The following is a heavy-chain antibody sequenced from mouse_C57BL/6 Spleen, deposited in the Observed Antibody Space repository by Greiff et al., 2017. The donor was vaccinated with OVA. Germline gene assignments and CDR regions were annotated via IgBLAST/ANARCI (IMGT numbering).Heavy chain of an antibody. J-gene: IGHJ3*01. CDR2: IDPSDSYT. Sequence: QVQLQQPGAELVKPGASVKLSCKASGYTFTSYWMQWVKQRPGQGLEWIGEIDPSDSYTNYNQKFKGKATLTVDTSSSPAYMQLSSLTSEDSAVYYCASGLLPDWGQGTLVTVSA. V-gene: IGHV1-50*01. CDR1: GYTFTSYW. D-gene: IGHD2-10*01. CDR3: ASGLLPD.